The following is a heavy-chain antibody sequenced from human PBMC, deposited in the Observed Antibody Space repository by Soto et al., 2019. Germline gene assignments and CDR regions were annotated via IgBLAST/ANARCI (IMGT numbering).Heavy chain of an antibody. CDR1: GYTFTGYY. J-gene: IGHJ6*02. CDR3: ARALGVLRFWEWLSSYYYYGMDV. V-gene: IGHV1-2*02. CDR2: INPNSGGT. D-gene: IGHD3-3*01. Sequence: ASVKVSCKASGYTFTGYYMHWVRQAPGQGLEWMGWINPNSGGTNYAQKFQGRVTMTRDTSISTAYMELSRLRSDDTAVYYCARALGVLRFWEWLSSYYYYGMDVWGQGTTVTVSS.